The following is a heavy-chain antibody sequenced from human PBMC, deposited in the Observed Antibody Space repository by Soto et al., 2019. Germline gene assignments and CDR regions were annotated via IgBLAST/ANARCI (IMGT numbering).Heavy chain of an antibody. Sequence: QVQLVQSEPEVKKPGASVKVSCKTFGYTFYTYGISWVRQAPGQGLEWMGWINVYNGNANYAQNLQGRVTLTTDTSTNTAYMELRSLRSDDTAVYFCARGGYYGSGSYYIDFDFWGQGTLVTVSS. CDR2: INVYNGNA. J-gene: IGHJ4*02. V-gene: IGHV1-18*01. CDR1: GYTFYTYG. D-gene: IGHD3-10*01. CDR3: ARGGYYGSGSYYIDFDF.